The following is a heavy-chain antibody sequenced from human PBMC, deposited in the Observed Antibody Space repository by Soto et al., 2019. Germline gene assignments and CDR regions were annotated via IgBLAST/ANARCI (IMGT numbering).Heavy chain of an antibody. CDR2: FDPEDGET. J-gene: IGHJ4*02. D-gene: IGHD2-2*01. CDR1: GYTLTELS. V-gene: IGHV1-24*01. Sequence: ASVKVSCKVSGYTLTELSMHWVRQSPGKGLEWMGGFDPEDGETIYAQKFQGRVTMTEDTSTDTAYMELSSLRSEDTAVYYCATDLQPELHISTSWCGKWGQGTLVTVS. CDR3: ATDLQPELHISTSWCGK.